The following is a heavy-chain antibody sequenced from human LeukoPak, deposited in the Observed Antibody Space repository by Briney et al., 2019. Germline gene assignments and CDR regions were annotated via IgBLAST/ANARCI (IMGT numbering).Heavy chain of an antibody. CDR2: IYYSGST. CDR1: GDSISSSSSY. V-gene: IGHV4-39*07. CDR3: ARDDDFWSGYLDY. Sequence: SETLSLTCSVSGDSISSSSSYWGWIRQPPGKGLEWIGSIYYSGSTYYNTSLKSRVTISVDTSKNQFSLKLSSVTAADTAVYYCARDDDFWSGYLDYWGQGTLVTVSS. D-gene: IGHD3-3*01. J-gene: IGHJ4*02.